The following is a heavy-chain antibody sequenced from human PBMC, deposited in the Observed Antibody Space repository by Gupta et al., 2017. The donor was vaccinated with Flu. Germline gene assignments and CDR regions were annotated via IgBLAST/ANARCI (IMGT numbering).Heavy chain of an antibody. CDR2: IGGDGTHK. V-gene: IGHV3-23*01. J-gene: IGHJ4*02. CDR3: AKEACRVTGDSLRGYFDS. Sequence: MTWVRQAPGKGLEWVSTIGGDGTHKYYEDSGAGRFTISRDNYKNTVSLQMNSLREEEKEIYYCAKEACRVTGDSLRGYFDSWDQGTLVQVS. D-gene: IGHD2-21*02.